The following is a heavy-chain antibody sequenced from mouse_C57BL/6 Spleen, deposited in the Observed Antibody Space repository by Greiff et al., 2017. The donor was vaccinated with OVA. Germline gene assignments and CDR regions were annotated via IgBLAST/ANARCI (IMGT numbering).Heavy chain of an antibody. J-gene: IGHJ2*01. CDR1: GYTFTDYN. Sequence: EVQLQQSGPELVKPGASVKIPCKASGYTFTDYNMDWVKQSHGKSLEWIGDINPNNGGTIYNQKFKGKATLTVDKSSSTAYMELRSLTSEDTAVYYCARYPYDGYYYFDYWGQGTTLTVSS. V-gene: IGHV1-18*01. D-gene: IGHD2-3*01. CDR3: ARYPYDGYYYFDY. CDR2: INPNNGGT.